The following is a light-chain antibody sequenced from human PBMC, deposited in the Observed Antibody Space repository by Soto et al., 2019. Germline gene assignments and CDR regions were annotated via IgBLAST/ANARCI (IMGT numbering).Light chain of an antibody. CDR2: GVT. J-gene: IGLJ1*01. V-gene: IGLV2-14*01. CDR1: SSDIGAFNY. CDR3: SSYTTAFFYV. Sequence: QSVLTQPRSVSGSPGQSVTISCTGSSSDIGAFNYVAWYQQHPGKAPKLIIHGVTNRPSGVSSRFSGSKSDYTASLTISGPQAEDEADYYCSSYTTAFFYVFGTGTKLTVL.